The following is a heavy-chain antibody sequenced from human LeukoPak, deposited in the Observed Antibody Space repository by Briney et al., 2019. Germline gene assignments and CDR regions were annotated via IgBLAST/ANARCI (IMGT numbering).Heavy chain of an antibody. Sequence: PGGSLRLSCAASGFTFRSHNMNWVRQAPGKGLEWVSFISSSSGARHYADSVKGRFTISRDNAKNSLYLQMNSLRAEDTAVYYCVRDGIQMWTDFDYWGQGTLVTVSS. CDR3: VRDGIQMWTDFDY. V-gene: IGHV3-48*01. CDR1: GFTFRSHN. D-gene: IGHD5-18*01. J-gene: IGHJ4*02. CDR2: ISSSSGAR.